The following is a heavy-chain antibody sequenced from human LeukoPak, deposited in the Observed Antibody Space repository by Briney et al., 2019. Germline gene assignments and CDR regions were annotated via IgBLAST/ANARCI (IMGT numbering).Heavy chain of an antibody. V-gene: IGHV3-7*03. Sequence: GGSLRLSCAASGFSFSSYWMNWVRQAPGKGLEWVANIKQDGSEKYYVDSVKGRFTISRDNAKNSLYLQMNSLGAEDTAMYYCASGGYSFFYWGQGTLVTVSS. CDR2: IKQDGSEK. J-gene: IGHJ4*02. CDR1: GFSFSSYW. CDR3: ASGGYSFFY. D-gene: IGHD5-18*01.